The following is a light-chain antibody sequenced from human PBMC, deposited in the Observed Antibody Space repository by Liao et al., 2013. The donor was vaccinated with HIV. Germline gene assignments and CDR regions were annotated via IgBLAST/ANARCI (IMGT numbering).Light chain of an antibody. CDR1: NIGSKS. CDR2: YDN. V-gene: IGLV3-21*01. CDR3: QVWDSSRDHQGV. Sequence: SYVLTQPPSVSVAPGKTATVSCGGNNIGSKSVHWYQQKPGQAPVLVIYYDNDRPSGIPERFSGSNSFGITATLTISRVEAGDEADYYCQVWDSSRDHQGVFGGGTKVTVL. J-gene: IGLJ1*01.